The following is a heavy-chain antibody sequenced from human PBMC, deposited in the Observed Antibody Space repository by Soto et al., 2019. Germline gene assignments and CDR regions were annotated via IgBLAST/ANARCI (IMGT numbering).Heavy chain of an antibody. CDR3: AKAPANGGGAFDI. CDR2: ILVGGST. CDR1: GFTCSSYD. J-gene: IGHJ3*02. V-gene: IGHV3-23*01. D-gene: IGHD2-8*01. Sequence: GGSLRLSCAASGFTCSSYDMSWVRQAPGKGLEWVSTILVGGSTHYPDSVKGRFTISRDNSKNTVFLQMNSLTAGDTAVYYCAKAPANGGGAFDICGQGTVVTVSS.